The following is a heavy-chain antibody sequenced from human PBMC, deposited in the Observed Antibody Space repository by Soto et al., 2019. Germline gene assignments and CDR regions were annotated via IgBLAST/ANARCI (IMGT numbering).Heavy chain of an antibody. D-gene: IGHD5-18*01. CDR2: IWYDGSNK. Sequence: GGSLRLSCAASGFTFSSYGMHWVRQAPGKGLEWVAVIWYDGSNKYYADSVKGRFTISRDNSKNTPYLQMNSLRAEDTAVYYCARGSGYGYTYYYYGMDVWGQGTTVTVSS. J-gene: IGHJ6*02. V-gene: IGHV3-33*01. CDR3: ARGSGYGYTYYYYGMDV. CDR1: GFTFSSYG.